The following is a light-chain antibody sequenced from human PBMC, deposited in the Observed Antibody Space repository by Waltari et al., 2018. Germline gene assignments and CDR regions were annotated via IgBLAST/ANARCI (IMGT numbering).Light chain of an antibody. V-gene: IGKV3-20*01. CDR1: QSVNSEF. CDR3: QQYDYSPYT. CDR2: GAS. Sequence: ETVLTQTPGALSLTPGERATLSCRASQSVNSEFLAWYQQKPGQAPRLLIYGASNRATGIPDRFSASGSGTDFTLTISRLEPEDFAVYFCQQYDYSPYTFGQGTKLEIK. J-gene: IGKJ2*01.